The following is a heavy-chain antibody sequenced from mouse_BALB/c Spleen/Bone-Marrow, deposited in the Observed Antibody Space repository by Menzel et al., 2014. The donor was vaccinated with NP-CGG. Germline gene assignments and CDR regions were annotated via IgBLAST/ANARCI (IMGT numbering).Heavy chain of an antibody. CDR3: AGYDEAWFAY. D-gene: IGHD2-14*01. Sequence: EVQRVESGPGLVKPSQSLSLTCSVTGYSITSGYYWNWIRQFPGNKLEWMGYISYDGSNNYNPSLKNRISITRDTSKNQFVLKLNSVTTEDTATYYCAGYDEAWFAYWGQGTLVTVSA. CDR2: ISYDGSN. J-gene: IGHJ3*01. V-gene: IGHV3-6*02. CDR1: GYSITSGYY.